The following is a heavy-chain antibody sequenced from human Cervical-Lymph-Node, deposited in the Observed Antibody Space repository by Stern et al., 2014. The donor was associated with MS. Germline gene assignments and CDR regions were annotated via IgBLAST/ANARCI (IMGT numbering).Heavy chain of an antibody. Sequence: VQLVESGPGLVKPSQTLSLTCTVSGGSFSSDDYYWSWIRQHPGKGLEWIGYIYYSGSTYYNPSLESRVTISLATSKNQFSLHLSSVTAADTAVYFCAREVVDAASYDYWGQGTLVTVSS. D-gene: IGHD2-15*01. CDR1: GGSFSSDDYY. CDR3: AREVVDAASYDY. V-gene: IGHV4-31*03. CDR2: IYYSGST. J-gene: IGHJ4*02.